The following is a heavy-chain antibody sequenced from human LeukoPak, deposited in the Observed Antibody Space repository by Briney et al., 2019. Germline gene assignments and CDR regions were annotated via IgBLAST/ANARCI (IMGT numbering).Heavy chain of an antibody. Sequence: GGSLRLSCAASGFTVSSNYMSWVCRAPGKGLGWVSVIYRGGSTYSADSVKGRFTISRDNPKNTLYLQMNSLRAEDTAVYYSARDPGIAAAGTYYYNGMDVWGQGTTVTVSS. J-gene: IGHJ6*02. V-gene: IGHV3-53*01. D-gene: IGHD6-13*01. CDR3: ARDPGIAAAGTYYYNGMDV. CDR1: GFTVSSNY. CDR2: IYRGGST.